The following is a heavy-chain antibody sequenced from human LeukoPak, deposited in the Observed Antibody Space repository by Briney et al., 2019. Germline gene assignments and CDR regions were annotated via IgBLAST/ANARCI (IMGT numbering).Heavy chain of an antibody. D-gene: IGHD7-27*01. J-gene: IGHJ4*02. CDR3: ATSLGPLTEY. CDR2: INSGGSGT. CDR1: GFPLSSYW. Sequence: GGSLRLSCAASGFPLSSYWMHWVRQTAGKGLVWVSRINSGGSGTSYADFVEGRFTISRDNAKNILYLQMNSLRAEDTALYYCATSLGPLTEYWGQGTLVTVSS. V-gene: IGHV3-74*01.